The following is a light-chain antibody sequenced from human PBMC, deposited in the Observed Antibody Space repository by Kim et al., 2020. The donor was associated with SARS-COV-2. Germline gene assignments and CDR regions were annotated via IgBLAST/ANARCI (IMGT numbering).Light chain of an antibody. Sequence: PGEIATLSCRTSQRVSSNYLAWYQQKPGQAPRLLIYGASSRATGIPDRFSGSGSGTDFTLTITRLEPEDFAVYYCQQYSSSPATFGQGTKVDIK. J-gene: IGKJ1*01. V-gene: IGKV3-20*01. CDR2: GAS. CDR1: QRVSSNY. CDR3: QQYSSSPAT.